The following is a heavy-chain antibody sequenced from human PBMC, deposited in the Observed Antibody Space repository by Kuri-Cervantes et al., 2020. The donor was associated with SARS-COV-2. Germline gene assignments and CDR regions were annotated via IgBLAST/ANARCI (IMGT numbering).Heavy chain of an antibody. Sequence: GESLKISCAASGFTFSSYSMNWVRQAPGKGLEWVSYISSSSSTIYYADSVKGRFTISRDNAKNSLYLQMNSLRDEDTAVYYCARDRRNYDFWSGYYTSDYGMDVWGQGTTVTVSS. V-gene: IGHV3-48*02. CDR3: ARDRRNYDFWSGYYTSDYGMDV. CDR2: ISSSSSTI. D-gene: IGHD3-3*01. J-gene: IGHJ6*02. CDR1: GFTFSSYS.